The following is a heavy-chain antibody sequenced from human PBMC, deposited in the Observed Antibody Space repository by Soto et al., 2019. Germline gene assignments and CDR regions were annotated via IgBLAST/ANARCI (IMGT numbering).Heavy chain of an antibody. CDR1: GGTFSSYT. J-gene: IGHJ3*02. CDR3: ARAVVVNDAFDI. CDR2: IIPILGIA. V-gene: IGHV1-69*02. Sequence: QVQLVQSGAEVKKPGSSVKVSCKASGGTFSSYTISWVRQAPGQGLEWMGRIIPILGIANYAQKFQGRVTITADKSTITAYMELSSLRSEDTAVYYCARAVVVNDAFDIWGQGTMVTVSS. D-gene: IGHD3-22*01.